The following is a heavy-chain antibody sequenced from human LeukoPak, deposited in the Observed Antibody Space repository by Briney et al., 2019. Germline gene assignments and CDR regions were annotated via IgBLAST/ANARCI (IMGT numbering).Heavy chain of an antibody. V-gene: IGHV3-74*01. CDR1: GFTFSSYW. J-gene: IGHJ4*02. Sequence: GGSLRLSCAASGFTFSSYWMHWVRHAPGKRLEWVSRINSDGSSTIYADPVKGRFTISRDNAKNTLYLQINSLRAEDTAVYYCVRHCISTTCLGYWGQGTLVTVSS. CDR3: VRHCISTTCLGY. D-gene: IGHD2-2*01. CDR2: INSDGSST.